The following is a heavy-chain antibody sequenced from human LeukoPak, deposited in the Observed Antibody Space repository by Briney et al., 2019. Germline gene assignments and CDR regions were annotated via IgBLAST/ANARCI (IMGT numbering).Heavy chain of an antibody. CDR2: ITIGGNN. J-gene: IGHJ6*04. Sequence: SETLSLTCTVSGGSISNYYWSWIRQPAGKGLEWIGRITIGGNNDYNPSLKSRVTISADTSKNQFSLRLSSVTAADTALYYCARGWYCSGGICQSSTDVWGKGTTVTVSS. V-gene: IGHV4-4*07. CDR1: GGSISNYY. D-gene: IGHD2-15*01. CDR3: ARGWYCSGGICQSSTDV.